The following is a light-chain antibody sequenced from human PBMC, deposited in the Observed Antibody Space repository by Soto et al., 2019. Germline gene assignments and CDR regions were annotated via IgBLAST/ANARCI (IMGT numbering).Light chain of an antibody. CDR2: DVT. V-gene: IGLV2-14*01. Sequence: QSLLTLPASVSVSPGQSITISCTGTSTDVGGYKYVSWYQQHPGKAPKLMIYDVTSRPSGISNRFSGSKSGNTAFLIISGLQAEDEADYYCISSTSSDTYVFGTGTKVTVL. CDR1: STDVGGYKY. J-gene: IGLJ1*01. CDR3: ISSTSSDTYV.